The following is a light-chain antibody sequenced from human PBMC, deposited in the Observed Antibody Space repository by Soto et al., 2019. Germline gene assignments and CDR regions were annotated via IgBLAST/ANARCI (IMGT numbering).Light chain of an antibody. CDR3: SSYTSSSTRV. Sequence: QSALTQPASVSGSPGQSITISCTGTSSDVGGYKYVSWYQQHPGKAPKLMIYEVSNRPSGVSNRFSGSKSGNTASLTISGLQAEDEADYYRSSYTSSSTRVFGGGTKLTVL. V-gene: IGLV2-14*01. CDR2: EVS. J-gene: IGLJ3*02. CDR1: SSDVGGYKY.